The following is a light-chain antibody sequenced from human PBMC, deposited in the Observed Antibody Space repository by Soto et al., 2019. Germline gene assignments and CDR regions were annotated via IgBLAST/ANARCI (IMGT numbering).Light chain of an antibody. CDR1: QTVGGGY. CDR3: QQYGTSVA. Sequence: IVLTQSPATLSLSPGERATLSCGASQTVGGGYLAWYQQKPGLAPRLLIYDTSTRAAGIPDRFSGAGSGTDFTLTISRLEPDDFAVYYWQQYGTSVAFCQGSKLQI. J-gene: IGKJ2*01. CDR2: DTS. V-gene: IGKV3D-20*01.